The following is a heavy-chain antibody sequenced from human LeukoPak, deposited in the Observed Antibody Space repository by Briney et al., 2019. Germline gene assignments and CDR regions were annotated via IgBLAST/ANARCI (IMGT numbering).Heavy chain of an antibody. CDR2: IYYSGST. Sequence: SETLSLTCTVSGGSISSGDYYWSWIRQPPGKGLEWIGYIYYSGSTYYNPSLKSRVTISVDTSKNQFSLKLSSVTAADTAVYYCARVVDQWLVYGYWGQGTLVTVSS. D-gene: IGHD6-19*01. CDR3: ARVVDQWLVYGY. J-gene: IGHJ4*02. CDR1: GGSISSGDYY. V-gene: IGHV4-30-4*01.